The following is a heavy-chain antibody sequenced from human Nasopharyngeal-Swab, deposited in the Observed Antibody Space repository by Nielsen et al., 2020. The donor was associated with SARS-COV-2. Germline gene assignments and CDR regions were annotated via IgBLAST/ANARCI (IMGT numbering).Heavy chain of an antibody. D-gene: IGHD1-7*01. J-gene: IGHJ6*02. Sequence: ASVKVSCKASGYIFISYGISWVRQAPGQGLEWMGWISAYGKNAKDAQKFQDRVTMTTDTSTTTAYMEVRSLRSDDTAVYYCARDGNSNYDYYGMDVWGQGTTVTVSS. CDR1: GYIFISYG. V-gene: IGHV1-18*01. CDR2: ISAYGKNA. CDR3: ARDGNSNYDYYGMDV.